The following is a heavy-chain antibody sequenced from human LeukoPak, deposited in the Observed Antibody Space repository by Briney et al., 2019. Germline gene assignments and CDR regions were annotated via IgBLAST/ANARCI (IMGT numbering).Heavy chain of an antibody. D-gene: IGHD1-26*01. Sequence: GGSLRLSCAGSGFTLSSNWMHWVRQAPGKGLVWVSRIYSDGSRTNYADSVKGRFTISGDNAKNTQYLQMKSLRAEDTAVYYCIRSGRGGAFDIWGQGTMVTVSS. J-gene: IGHJ3*02. CDR3: IRSGRGGAFDI. V-gene: IGHV3-74*01. CDR2: IYSDGSRT. CDR1: GFTLSSNW.